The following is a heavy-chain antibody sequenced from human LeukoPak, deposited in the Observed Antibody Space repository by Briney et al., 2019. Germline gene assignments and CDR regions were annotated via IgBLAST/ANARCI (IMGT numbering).Heavy chain of an antibody. J-gene: IGHJ4*02. CDR1: GYSISSGYY. CDR2: IYHSGST. V-gene: IGHV4-38-2*02. D-gene: IGHD6-13*01. CDR3: ARDTSRYISSWLFDY. Sequence: PSETLSLTCTVSGYSISSGYYWGWIRQPPGKGLEWIGRIYHSGSTYYNPSLKSRVTISVDTSKNQFSLKLSSVTAACTAVYYCARDTSRYISSWLFDYWGQGTLVTVSS.